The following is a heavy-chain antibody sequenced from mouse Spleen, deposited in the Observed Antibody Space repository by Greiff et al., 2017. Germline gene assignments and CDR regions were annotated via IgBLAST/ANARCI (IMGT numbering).Heavy chain of an antibody. V-gene: IGHV2-6-7*01. J-gene: IGHJ4*01. Sequence: VMLVESGPGLVAPSQSLSITCTVSGFSLTGYGVNWVRQPPGKGLEWLGMIWGDGSTDYNSALKSRLSISKDNSKSQVFLKMNSLQTDDTARYYCARDKAYYGNYDAMDYWGQGTSVTVSS. D-gene: IGHD2-10*01. CDR2: IWGDGST. CDR1: GFSLTGYG. CDR3: ARDKAYYGNYDAMDY.